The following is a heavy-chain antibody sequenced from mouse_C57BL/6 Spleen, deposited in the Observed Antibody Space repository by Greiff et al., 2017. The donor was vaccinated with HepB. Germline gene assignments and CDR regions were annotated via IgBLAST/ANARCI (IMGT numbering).Heavy chain of an antibody. V-gene: IGHV1-22*01. CDR2: INPNNGGT. Sequence: EVKLQESGPELVKPGASVKMSCKASGYTFTDYNMHWVKQSHGKSLEWIGYINPNNGGTSYNQKFKGKATLTVNKSSSTAYMELRSLTSEDSAVYYCARGGSVYYGNPYYAMDYWGQGTSVTVSS. J-gene: IGHJ4*01. D-gene: IGHD2-1*01. CDR1: GYTFTDYN. CDR3: ARGGSVYYGNPYYAMDY.